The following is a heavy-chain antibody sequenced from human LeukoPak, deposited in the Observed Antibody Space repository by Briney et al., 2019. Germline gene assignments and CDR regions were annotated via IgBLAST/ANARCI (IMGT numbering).Heavy chain of an antibody. V-gene: IGHV3-23*01. CDR3: STSRPLQSFDC. CDR2: ISPTGGTT. Sequence: GGSLRLSCAASGFTFSSYAMSWVRQAPGKGLEWVSLISPTGGTTYYADSVKGRFTISRDNSENTLYLQMNRLRAEDTAVYYCSTSRPLQSFDCWGQGTLVTVSS. J-gene: IGHJ4*02. CDR1: GFTFSSYA. D-gene: IGHD4-11*01.